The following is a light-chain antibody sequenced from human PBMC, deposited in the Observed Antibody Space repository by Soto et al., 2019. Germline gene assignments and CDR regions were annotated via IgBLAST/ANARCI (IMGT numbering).Light chain of an antibody. V-gene: IGKV3-15*01. CDR2: SAS. CDR3: QQYNNWART. Sequence: EIVITQSPATLSVSPGERATLSCRASQSISNNLAWYQQKPGQAPRLLMYSASTRATGIPARFSGSGSGTEFTLTISSLQSADFAVYFCQQYNNWARTFGQGTKVDIK. J-gene: IGKJ1*01. CDR1: QSISNN.